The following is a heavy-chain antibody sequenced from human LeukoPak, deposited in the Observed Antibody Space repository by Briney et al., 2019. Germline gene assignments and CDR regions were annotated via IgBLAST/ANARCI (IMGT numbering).Heavy chain of an antibody. CDR2: ISAYDGNT. J-gene: IGHJ3*02. CDR1: GYTFTSYG. D-gene: IGHD2-21*02. V-gene: IGHV1-18*01. Sequence: ASVKVSCKASGYTFTSYGISWVRQAPGQGLEWMGWISAYDGNTNYAQKFQGRVSMTTDTSTSTAYTELRSLRSDDTAVFYCARVILRGGQDGFDIWGQGAMVTVSS. CDR3: ARVILRGGQDGFDI.